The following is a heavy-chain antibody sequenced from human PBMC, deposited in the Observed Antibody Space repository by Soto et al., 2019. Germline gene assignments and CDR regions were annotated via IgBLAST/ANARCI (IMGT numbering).Heavy chain of an antibody. CDR1: GGSISNGSYY. J-gene: IGHJ3*02. V-gene: IGHV4-39*01. CDR2: ISYSGST. Sequence: PWETLSLTCTVSGGSISNGSYYWAWIRQSPGKGLEWIGSISYSGSTYFNPSLRSRVAASIDTSTSQFSLRLKSLTATDTAVYYCARIEPTFEAFDIWGQGTMVNVSS. CDR3: ARIEPTFEAFDI.